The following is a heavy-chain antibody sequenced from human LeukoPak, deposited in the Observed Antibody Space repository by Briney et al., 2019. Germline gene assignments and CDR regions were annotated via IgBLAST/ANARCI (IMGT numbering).Heavy chain of an antibody. J-gene: IGHJ6*04. CDR1: GFIFSNYA. CDR2: ISYDGSNK. Sequence: GGSLRLSCAASGFIFSNYAMHWVRQAPGKGLEWVAVISYDGSNKYYADSVKGRFTISRDNAKNSLYLQMNSLRAEDTAVYYCAELGITMIGGVWGKGTTVTISS. V-gene: IGHV3-30*04. D-gene: IGHD3-10*02. CDR3: AELGITMIGGV.